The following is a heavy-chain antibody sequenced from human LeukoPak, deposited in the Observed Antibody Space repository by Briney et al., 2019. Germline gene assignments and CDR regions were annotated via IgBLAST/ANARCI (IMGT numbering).Heavy chain of an antibody. Sequence: ASVKVSCKASGYIFTGYYVHWVRQAPGQGLEWMGWISAYNGNTNYAQKLQGRVTMTTDTSTSTAYMELRSLRSDDTAVYYCAREKRNTYYDFWSGRDPYYFDYWGQGTLVTVSS. J-gene: IGHJ4*02. CDR2: ISAYNGNT. D-gene: IGHD3-3*01. CDR3: AREKRNTYYDFWSGRDPYYFDY. V-gene: IGHV1-18*04. CDR1: GYIFTGYY.